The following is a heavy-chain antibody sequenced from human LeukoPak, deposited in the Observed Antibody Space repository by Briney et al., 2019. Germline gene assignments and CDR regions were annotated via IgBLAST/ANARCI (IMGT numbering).Heavy chain of an antibody. Sequence: PGGSLRLSCAASGFTFSDYYMSWIRQAPGKGLEWVSYISSSGSTIYYADSAKGRFTISRDNAKNSLYLQMNSLRAEDTAVYYCATQPYYDFSPFDYWGQGTLVTVSS. V-gene: IGHV3-11*01. CDR1: GFTFSDYY. CDR3: ATQPYYDFSPFDY. D-gene: IGHD3-3*01. J-gene: IGHJ4*02. CDR2: ISSSGSTI.